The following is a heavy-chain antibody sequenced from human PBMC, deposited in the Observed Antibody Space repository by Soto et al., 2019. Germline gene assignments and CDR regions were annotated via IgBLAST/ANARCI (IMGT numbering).Heavy chain of an antibody. CDR3: ARGGEGETDCTNGVCYPYPLSV. J-gene: IGHJ4*02. Sequence: QVQLQQWGAGLLKPSETLSLTCAVYGGSFSGYYWSWIRQPPGKGLEWIGEINPSGSTNYNPSLKSRVTISVDTSKNQFSLKLSSVTAADTAVYYCARGGEGETDCTNGVCYPYPLSVWGQGTLVTVSS. D-gene: IGHD2-8*01. V-gene: IGHV4-34*01. CDR2: INPSGST. CDR1: GGSFSGYY.